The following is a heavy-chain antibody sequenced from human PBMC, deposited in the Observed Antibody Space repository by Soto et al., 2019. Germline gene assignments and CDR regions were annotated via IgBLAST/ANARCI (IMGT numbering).Heavy chain of an antibody. CDR1: GFTFSSYA. V-gene: IGHV3-30-3*01. J-gene: IGHJ5*02. Sequence: PGGSLRLSCAASGFTFSSYAMHWVRQAPGKGLEWVAVISYDGSNKYYADSVKGRFTISRDNSKNTLYLQMNSLRAEDTAVYYCARDTVEYSSSAAWFDPWGQGTLVTV. D-gene: IGHD6-6*01. CDR2: ISYDGSNK. CDR3: ARDTVEYSSSAAWFDP.